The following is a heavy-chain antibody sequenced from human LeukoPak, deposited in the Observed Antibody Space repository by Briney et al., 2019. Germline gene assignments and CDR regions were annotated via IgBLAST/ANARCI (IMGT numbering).Heavy chain of an antibody. Sequence: ASVKVSCKASGYTFTSYDINWVRQATGQGLEWMGWMNPNSGNTGYAQKFQGRVTITRNTSISTAYMELSSLRSEDTAVYYCARGSAHDFWSGYSDYYYMDVWGKGTTVTVSS. CDR3: ARGSAHDFWSGYSDYYYMDV. J-gene: IGHJ6*03. CDR2: MNPNSGNT. CDR1: GYTFTSYD. D-gene: IGHD3-3*01. V-gene: IGHV1-8*03.